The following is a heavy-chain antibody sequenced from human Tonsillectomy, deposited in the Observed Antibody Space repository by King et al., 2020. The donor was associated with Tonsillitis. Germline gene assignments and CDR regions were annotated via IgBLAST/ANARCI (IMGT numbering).Heavy chain of an antibody. V-gene: IGHV3-21*01. CDR1: GFTFRTYG. CDR3: AREGYDFWTGYYDGRGDAFDI. CDR2: FSIIGSFI. D-gene: IGHD3-3*01. J-gene: IGHJ3*02. Sequence: VQLVESGGGLVKPGGSLRLSCAASGFTFRTYGMNWVRQPPGKGLEWVSLFSIIGSFIYYADSVRGRFTISRDNPKNLMFLQLNSLRDEDTAVYYCAREGYDFWTGYYDGRGDAFDIWGQGTMVTVSS.